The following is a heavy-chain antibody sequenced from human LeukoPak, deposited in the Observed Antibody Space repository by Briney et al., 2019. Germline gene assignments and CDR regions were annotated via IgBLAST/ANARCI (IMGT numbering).Heavy chain of an antibody. CDR2: IYYSGST. D-gene: IGHD4-17*01. Sequence: SETLSLTCTVSGGSISSSSYSWGWIRQPPGKGLEWIGSIYYSGSTYYNPSLESRVTISVDTSKNQFSLKLSSVTAADTAVYYCVGPGDYNTYWGQGTLVTVSS. V-gene: IGHV4-39*01. J-gene: IGHJ4*02. CDR3: VGPGDYNTY. CDR1: GGSISSSSYS.